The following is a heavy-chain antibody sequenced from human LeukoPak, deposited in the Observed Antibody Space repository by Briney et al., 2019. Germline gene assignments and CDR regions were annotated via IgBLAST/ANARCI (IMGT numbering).Heavy chain of an antibody. J-gene: IGHJ4*02. V-gene: IGHV3-11*01. D-gene: IGHD3-10*01. CDR1: GFPFSHYY. CDR3: SRTTTYGSGSYHKY. Sequence: GGSLRLSCAGSGFPFSHYYMSWIRQAPGKGLEWVSYISCSGSTIYYADSVKGPFTISSDNAKKSLYLQMNSPRAQGKADDFCSRTTTYGSGSYHKYWGQGTQVTVSS. CDR2: ISCSGSTI.